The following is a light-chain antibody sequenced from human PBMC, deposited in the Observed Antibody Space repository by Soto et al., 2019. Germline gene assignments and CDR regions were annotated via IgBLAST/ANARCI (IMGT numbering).Light chain of an antibody. CDR1: SSDIGGYNY. CDR2: EVD. J-gene: IGLJ1*01. CDR3: NSYSSSITLGV. Sequence: QSALSQPASVSGSPGQSITISCTGTSSDIGGYNYVSWFQQHPGKVPKLIIYEVDNRPSGVSSRFSGSKSGNTASLTISGLQAEDEADYYCNSYSSSITLGVFGTGTKVTVL. V-gene: IGLV2-14*01.